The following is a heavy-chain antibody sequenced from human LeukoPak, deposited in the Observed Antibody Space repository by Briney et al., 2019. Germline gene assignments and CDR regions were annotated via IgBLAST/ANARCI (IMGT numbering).Heavy chain of an antibody. J-gene: IGHJ4*02. Sequence: GGSLRLSCAASGFTFSSYAMSWVRQAPGKGLEWVSGISGSGGSTYYADSVKGLFTISRDNSKNTLYLQMNSLRAEDTAVYYCAQGYFDWLLPFDYWGQGTLVSVSS. CDR1: GFTFSSYA. D-gene: IGHD3-9*01. V-gene: IGHV3-23*01. CDR2: ISGSGGST. CDR3: AQGYFDWLLPFDY.